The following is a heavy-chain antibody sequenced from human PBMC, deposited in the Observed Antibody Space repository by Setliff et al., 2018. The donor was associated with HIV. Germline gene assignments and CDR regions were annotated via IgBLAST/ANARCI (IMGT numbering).Heavy chain of an antibody. D-gene: IGHD3-16*02. CDR2: IYTSGST. CDR3: ARGRFVGFGY. V-gene: IGHV4-61*02. Sequence: SETLSLTCTVADGSISTGSYYWSWVRQPAGRGLEWIGRIYTSGSTNYNPSLKSRVTMSVDTSKNQFSLNLTSVTAADTAVYYCARGRFVGFGYWGQGTLVTVSS. J-gene: IGHJ4*02. CDR1: DGSISTGSYY.